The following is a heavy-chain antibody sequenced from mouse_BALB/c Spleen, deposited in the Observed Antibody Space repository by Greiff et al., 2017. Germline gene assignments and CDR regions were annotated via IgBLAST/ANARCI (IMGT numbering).Heavy chain of an antibody. CDR1: GFTFSSYT. CDR2: ISNGGGST. J-gene: IGHJ4*01. CDR3: ARLDY. V-gene: IGHV5-12-2*01. Sequence: EVQVVESGGGLVQPGGSLKLSCAASGFTFSSYTMSWVRQTPEKRLEWVAYISNGGGSTYYPDTVKGRFTISRDNAKNTLYLQMSSLKSEDTAMYYCARLDYWGQGTSVTVSS.